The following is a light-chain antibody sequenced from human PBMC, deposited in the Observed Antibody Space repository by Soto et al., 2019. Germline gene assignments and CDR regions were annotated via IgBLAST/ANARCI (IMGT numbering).Light chain of an antibody. V-gene: IGLV1-40*01. CDR2: GNS. CDR3: QSYDSSLSGHVV. J-gene: IGLJ2*01. CDR1: SSNIGAGYD. Sequence: QSVLPQPPSVSGAPGPRVPLSCTGSSSNIGAGYDVHWYQQLPGTAPKLLIYGNSNRPSGVPDRFSGSKSGTSASLAITGLLAEDEADYYCQSYDSSLSGHVVFGGGTKL.